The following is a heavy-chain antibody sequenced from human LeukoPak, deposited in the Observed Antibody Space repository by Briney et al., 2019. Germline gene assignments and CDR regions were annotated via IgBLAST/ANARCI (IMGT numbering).Heavy chain of an antibody. V-gene: IGHV3-64*01. CDR3: ALSWRYSYGQRAIDI. CDR2: ISSNGGST. CDR1: GFTFSSYA. Sequence: GGSLRLSCAASGFTFSSYAMHWVRHAPGKGLEDVSAISSNGGSTYYANSVKGRFTISRDNSKNTLYLQMGSLRAEDMAVYYCALSWRYSYGQRAIDIWGQGTMVTVSS. D-gene: IGHD5-18*01. J-gene: IGHJ3*02.